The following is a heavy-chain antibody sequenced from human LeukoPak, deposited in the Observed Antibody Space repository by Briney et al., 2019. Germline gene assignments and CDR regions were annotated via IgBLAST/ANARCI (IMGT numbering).Heavy chain of an antibody. CDR1: GYTFTSYG. V-gene: IGHV1-18*01. Sequence: GASVKVSCKASGYTFTSYGISWVRQAPGQGLEWMGWISAYNGNTNYAQKLQGRVTMTTDTSTSTAYMELRSLRSDDTAVYYCARVGLYDPLGGYYYYMDVWGKGTTVTVSS. CDR2: ISAYNGNT. J-gene: IGHJ6*03. CDR3: ARVGLYDPLGGYYYYMDV. D-gene: IGHD3-3*01.